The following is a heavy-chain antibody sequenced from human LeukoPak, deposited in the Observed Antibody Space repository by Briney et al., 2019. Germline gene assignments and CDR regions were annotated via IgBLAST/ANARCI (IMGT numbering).Heavy chain of an antibody. V-gene: IGHV4-34*01. Sequence: PSETLSHTCAVSGGSFSGYYWSWIRQPPGKGLEWIGEINHSGSTNYNPSLKSRVTISVDTSKNQFSLKLSSVTAADTAVYYCARSVVVAATPTDYWGQGTLVTVSS. CDR3: ARSVVVAATPTDY. CDR1: GGSFSGYY. J-gene: IGHJ4*02. D-gene: IGHD2-15*01. CDR2: INHSGST.